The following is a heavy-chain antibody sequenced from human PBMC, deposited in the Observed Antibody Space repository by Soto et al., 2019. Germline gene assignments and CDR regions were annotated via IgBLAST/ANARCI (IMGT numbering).Heavy chain of an antibody. J-gene: IGHJ4*02. D-gene: IGHD3-3*01. CDR3: ARAPVGLDTISYFDY. Sequence: SETLSLTCTVSDDYVSSVGFHWALLRRPPGTGLERIGYIYNAGSSYYRPSLESRTPMPLHATRNHYSLRLTSVTAADTAVYFCARAPVGLDTISYFDYWGQGKLVTVSS. CDR1: DDYVSSVGFH. V-gene: IGHV4-30-4*01. CDR2: IYNAGSS.